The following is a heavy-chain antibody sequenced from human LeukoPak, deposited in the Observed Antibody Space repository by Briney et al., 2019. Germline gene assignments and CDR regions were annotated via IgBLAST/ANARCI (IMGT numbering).Heavy chain of an antibody. V-gene: IGHV4-39*01. J-gene: IGHJ3*02. CDR3: ARFIAVAGMDAFDI. Sequence: SETLSLTCIVSGASTSSSLYYWGWIRQSPGKGLEWIGNIYYSGSTYYNPSLKSRVTISVDTSKNQLSLKLSSVTAADTAVYYCARFIAVAGMDAFDIWGQGTMVTVSS. CDR1: GASTSSSLYY. D-gene: IGHD6-19*01. CDR2: IYYSGST.